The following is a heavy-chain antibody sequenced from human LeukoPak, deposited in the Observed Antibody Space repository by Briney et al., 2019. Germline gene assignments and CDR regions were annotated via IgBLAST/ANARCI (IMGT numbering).Heavy chain of an antibody. CDR2: ISGSSGST. V-gene: IGHV3-23*01. D-gene: IGHD6-19*01. Sequence: GGSLRLSCAASGFAFSSYAMSWVRQAPGKGLEWVSGISGSSGSTYYTDSVYYADSVKGRFTISRDNSKNTLYLQMNSLRAEDTAVYYCAKDDRHSGGWYGKGVYWGQGTLVTVSS. CDR1: GFAFSSYA. J-gene: IGHJ4*02. CDR3: AKDDRHSGGWYGKGVY.